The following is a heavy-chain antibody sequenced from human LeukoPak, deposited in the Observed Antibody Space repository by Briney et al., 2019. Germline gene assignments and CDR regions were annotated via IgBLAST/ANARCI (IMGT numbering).Heavy chain of an antibody. V-gene: IGHV3-30*03. J-gene: IGHJ1*01. CDR1: GFTFNTYG. CDR2: MSFDGSNN. Sequence: GGSLRLSCAASGFTFNTYGMHWVRQAPGKGLEWVATMSFDGSNNYYADSVKGRFTISRDNSKNTLYLQMNSLRAEDTAVYYCARGWDYYDSSGYLVWGQGTLVTVSS. CDR3: ARGWDYYDSSGYLV. D-gene: IGHD3-22*01.